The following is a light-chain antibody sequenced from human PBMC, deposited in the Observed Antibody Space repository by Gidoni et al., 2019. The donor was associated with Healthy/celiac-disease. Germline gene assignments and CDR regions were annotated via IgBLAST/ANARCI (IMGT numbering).Light chain of an antibody. J-gene: IGKJ4*01. CDR1: QSISSY. V-gene: IGKV1-39*01. Sequence: DIQITQSPYSLSASVRDRVTITCRASQSISSYVNWYQQKPGKASQLLIYAASSLQSGVPSRFSGSGSGTDFTLTISSLQPEDFATYYCQQGYSTPTFGGGTKVEIK. CDR2: AAS. CDR3: QQGYSTPT.